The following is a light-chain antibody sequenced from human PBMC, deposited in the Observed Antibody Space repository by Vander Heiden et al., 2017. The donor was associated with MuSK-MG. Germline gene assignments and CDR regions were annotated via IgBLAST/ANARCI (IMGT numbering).Light chain of an antibody. CDR2: KAS. CDR1: QNISSL. V-gene: IGKV1-5*03. Sequence: DIQMTHSPSTLSASIGDRVTITCRASQNISSLLAWYQQKPGKAPNLLIYKASTLESGIPSRFRGRGSRTEFTLTISSLQPDHFPTYYCRQDNSSSWSFGQWTKVEIK. J-gene: IGKJ1*01. CDR3: RQDNSSSWS.